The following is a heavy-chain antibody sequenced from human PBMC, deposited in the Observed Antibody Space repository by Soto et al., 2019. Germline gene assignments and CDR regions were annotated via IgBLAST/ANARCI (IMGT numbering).Heavy chain of an antibody. V-gene: IGHV5-10-1*01. CDR1: GYSFTSYW. CDR2: IDPSDSYT. D-gene: IGHD6-19*01. Sequence: KVSCKGSGYSFTSYWISWVRQMPGKGLEWMGRIDPSDSYTNYSPSFQGHVTISADKSISTAYLQWSSLKASDTAMYYCATIATAVAVLDYWGQGTLVAVSS. J-gene: IGHJ4*02. CDR3: ATIATAVAVLDY.